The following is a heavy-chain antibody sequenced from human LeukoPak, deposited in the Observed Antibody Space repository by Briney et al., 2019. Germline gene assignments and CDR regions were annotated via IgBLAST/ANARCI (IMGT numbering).Heavy chain of an antibody. D-gene: IGHD3-3*01. Sequence: GGSLRLSCAASGFNFNSYWMSWVRQAPGKGLACVANIKQDGSEISFVYSVKCRFTISRGDAKNTLYLQMNSLRAEDTAVYYCARDGFGEVALDYWGQGTLVTVSS. V-gene: IGHV3-7*01. CDR3: ARDGFGEVALDY. CDR1: GFNFNSYW. J-gene: IGHJ4*02. CDR2: IKQDGSEI.